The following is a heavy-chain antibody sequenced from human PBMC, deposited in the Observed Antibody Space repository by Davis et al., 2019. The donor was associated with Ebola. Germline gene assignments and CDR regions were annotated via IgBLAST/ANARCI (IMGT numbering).Heavy chain of an antibody. CDR2: VNPSGGST. V-gene: IGHV1-46*01. J-gene: IGHJ4*02. CDR1: GYTFTNSY. Sequence: ASVKVSCKASGYTFTNSYIHWVRQAPGQGLEWMGIVNPSGGSTNYAQKFQGSVKITADKSTTTVYMELSSLRSEDTAVYYCARRGGGDAYNYWGQGTRVTVSS. D-gene: IGHD5-24*01. CDR3: ARRGGGDAYNY.